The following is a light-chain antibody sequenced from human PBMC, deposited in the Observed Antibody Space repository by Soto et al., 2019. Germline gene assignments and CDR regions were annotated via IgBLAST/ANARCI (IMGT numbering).Light chain of an antibody. CDR2: GAS. Sequence: EIVMTQSPATLSVSPGDRATLSCRASQSVSSNLAWYQQKPGQAPWLLIFGASNRATGIPDRFSGSGSGTDFTLTISRLEPEDFAVYYCQQYGSPWTFGQGTKVDIK. CDR3: QQYGSPWT. V-gene: IGKV3-20*01. J-gene: IGKJ1*01. CDR1: QSVSSN.